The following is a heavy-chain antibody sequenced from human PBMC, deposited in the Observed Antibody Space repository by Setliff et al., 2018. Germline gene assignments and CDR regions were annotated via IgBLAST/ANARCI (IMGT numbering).Heavy chain of an antibody. CDR2: IYHSGST. V-gene: IGHV4-4*02. Sequence: SETLSLTCAVSGDSISSSNWWNWVRQPPGKGLEWIGEIYHSGSTKYNPSLKSRVTISVDTSKNQFSLKLSSVTAADTAVYYCARMATGDSGEHWHFGLWGRGTLVTVS. CDR3: ARMATGDSGEHWHFGL. D-gene: IGHD4-17*01. J-gene: IGHJ2*01. CDR1: GDSISSSNW.